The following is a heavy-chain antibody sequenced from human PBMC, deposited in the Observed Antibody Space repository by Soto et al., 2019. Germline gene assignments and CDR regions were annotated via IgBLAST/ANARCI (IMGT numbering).Heavy chain of an antibody. CDR1: GDSISTDY. Sequence: SETLSLTCTVSGDSISTDYWSWIRQSPGKGLEWIGFIYYSGSTYYNPSLKSRVTISVDTSKNQFSLKLSSVTAADTAVYYCARGRFLEWLLSGWFDPWGQGTLVTVSS. V-gene: IGHV4-59*08. J-gene: IGHJ5*02. CDR2: IYYSGST. CDR3: ARGRFLEWLLSGWFDP. D-gene: IGHD3-3*01.